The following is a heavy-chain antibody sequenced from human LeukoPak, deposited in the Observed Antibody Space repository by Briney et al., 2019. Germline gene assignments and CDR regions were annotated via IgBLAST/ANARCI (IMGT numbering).Heavy chain of an antibody. CDR3: ARETTRYYYDSSGYQFDY. Sequence: QAGGSLRLSCAASGFSSSTYWMSWVRQAPGKGLEWVANIKQDGSEKYYVDSVKGRFTISRDNSKNTLYLQMNSLRAEDTAVYYCARETTRYYYDSSGYQFDYWGQGTLVTVSS. V-gene: IGHV3-7*01. CDR1: GFSSSTYW. D-gene: IGHD3-22*01. CDR2: IKQDGSEK. J-gene: IGHJ4*02.